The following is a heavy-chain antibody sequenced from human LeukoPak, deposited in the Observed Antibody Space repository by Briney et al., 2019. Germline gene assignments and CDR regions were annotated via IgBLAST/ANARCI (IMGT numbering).Heavy chain of an antibody. CDR2: ISSSSSYI. Sequence: PGGSLRLSSAASGFTFSSYSMNWVRQAPGKGLEWVSYISSSSSYIYYADSVKGRFTISRDNAKNSLYLQMNSLRAEDTAVYYCARDENTIFGVVYEYNWFDPWGQGTLVTVSS. D-gene: IGHD3-3*01. CDR3: ARDENTIFGVVYEYNWFDP. CDR1: GFTFSSYS. J-gene: IGHJ5*02. V-gene: IGHV3-21*01.